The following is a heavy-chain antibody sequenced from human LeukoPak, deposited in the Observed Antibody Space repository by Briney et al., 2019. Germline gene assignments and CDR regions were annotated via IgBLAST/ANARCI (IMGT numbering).Heavy chain of an antibody. CDR1: GGSISSGGYY. Sequence: PSQTLSLTCTVSGGSISSGGYYWSWIRQHPGKGLEWFGYIYYSGSTYYNPSLKSRVTISVDTSKNQFSLKLSSVTAADTAVYYCARAVAVATTPFDYWGQGTLVTVSS. J-gene: IGHJ4*02. CDR2: IYYSGST. D-gene: IGHD5-24*01. V-gene: IGHV4-31*03. CDR3: ARAVAVATTPFDY.